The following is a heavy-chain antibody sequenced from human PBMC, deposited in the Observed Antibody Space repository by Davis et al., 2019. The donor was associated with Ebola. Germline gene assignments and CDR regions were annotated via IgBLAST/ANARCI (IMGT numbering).Heavy chain of an antibody. CDR3: ARGIGKMDTSSSGS. D-gene: IGHD6-6*01. V-gene: IGHV3-7*01. Sequence: GESLKIPCAAPGFTFSNAWMSWVRQAPGKGLEWVANIRQDGSEQYYVDSVKGRFTISRDNAKNSLYLQMSSLRAEDTAVYYCARGIGKMDTSSSGSWGQGTLVTVSS. CDR1: GFTFSNAW. CDR2: IRQDGSEQ. J-gene: IGHJ5*02.